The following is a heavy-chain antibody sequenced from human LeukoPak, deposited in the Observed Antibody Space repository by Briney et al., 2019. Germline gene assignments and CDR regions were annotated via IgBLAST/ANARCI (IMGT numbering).Heavy chain of an antibody. CDR2: INLNGGST. CDR1: GFNCDDYG. Sequence: PGGSLTLSCAASGFNCDDYGMSWLRQAPGKGLEWVSGINLNGGSTGYADAVKGRFTITRDNAKNSLYLQMNSRRAEDTALYYCAREFGYSSGWDAFDIWGQGTMVTVSS. CDR3: AREFGYSSGWDAFDI. V-gene: IGHV3-20*04. J-gene: IGHJ3*02. D-gene: IGHD6-19*01.